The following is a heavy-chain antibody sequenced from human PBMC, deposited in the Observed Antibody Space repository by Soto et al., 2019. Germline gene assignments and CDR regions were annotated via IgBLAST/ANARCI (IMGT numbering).Heavy chain of an antibody. CDR3: ARGITPDY. CDR1: GFTFSSYG. J-gene: IGHJ4*02. V-gene: IGHV3-30*03. CDR2: ISYDGSNK. D-gene: IGHD1-20*01. Sequence: GGSLRLSCAASGFTFSSYGMHWVRQAPGKGLEWVAVISYDGSNKYYADSVKGRFTISRDNSKNTLYLQMNSLRAEDTAVYYCARGITPDYWGQGTLVTVSS.